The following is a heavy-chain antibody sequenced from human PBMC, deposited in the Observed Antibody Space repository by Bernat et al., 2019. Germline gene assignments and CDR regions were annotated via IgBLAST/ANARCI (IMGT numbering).Heavy chain of an antibody. CDR2: IYYSGST. CDR1: GGSISSGSYY. CDR3: ARDLRYCSGGSCYSVYGMDV. Sequence: QLQLQESGPGLVKPSETLSLTCTVSGGSISSGSYYWGWIRQPPGKGLEWIGNIYYSGSTNYNPSLKSRVTISVDTSKNQFSLKLSSVTAADTAVYYCARDLRYCSGGSCYSVYGMDVWGRGTTVTVS. V-gene: IGHV4-39*07. J-gene: IGHJ6*02. D-gene: IGHD2-15*01.